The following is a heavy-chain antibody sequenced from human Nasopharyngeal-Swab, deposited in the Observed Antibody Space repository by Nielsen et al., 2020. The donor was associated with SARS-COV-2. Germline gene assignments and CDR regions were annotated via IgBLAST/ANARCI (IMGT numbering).Heavy chain of an antibody. J-gene: IGHJ3*02. D-gene: IGHD6-13*01. V-gene: IGHV3-21*01. CDR1: GFTVSSNY. CDR3: ARDFRELVGAFDI. CDR2: ISSSSSYI. Sequence: GESLKISCAASGFTVSSNYMNWVRQAPGKGLEWVSSISSSSSYIYYADSVKGRFTISRDNAKNSLYLQMNSLRAEDTAVYYCARDFRELVGAFDIWGQGTMVTVSS.